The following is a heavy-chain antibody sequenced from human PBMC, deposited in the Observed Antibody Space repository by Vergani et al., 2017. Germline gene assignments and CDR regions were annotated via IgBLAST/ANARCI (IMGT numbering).Heavy chain of an antibody. CDR3: ASGKYYSDSTSHFRGRYFDV. CDR2: IYNSGNG. V-gene: IGHV4-39*01. J-gene: IGHJ2*01. CDR1: GDSIISRSYY. D-gene: IGHD3-16*01. Sequence: QMQLQESGPGLVKASETLSLTCTVSGDSIISRSYYWGWLRQPPGKGMEWIWSIYNSGNGDSSSSLKSRVTISADTSKNQFSLRLTSVTAADTAVYYCASGKYYSDSTSHFRGRYFDVWVRGTLVTVPS.